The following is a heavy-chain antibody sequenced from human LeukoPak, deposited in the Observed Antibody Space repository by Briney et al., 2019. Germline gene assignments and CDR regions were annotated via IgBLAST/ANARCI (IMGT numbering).Heavy chain of an antibody. CDR1: GYTFSSYA. V-gene: IGHV3-64*01. CDR3: ARVSGWYWFDQ. D-gene: IGHD6-19*01. J-gene: IGHJ5*02. CDR2: ISSDGRIT. Sequence: GGSLRLSCEGSGYTFSSYAMHWVRQAPGKGLEYVAAISSDGRITYYGNFAKGRFTISRDNSKNTLYLQIGSPRTEDMAVYYCARVSGWYWFDQWGQGTLVTVSS.